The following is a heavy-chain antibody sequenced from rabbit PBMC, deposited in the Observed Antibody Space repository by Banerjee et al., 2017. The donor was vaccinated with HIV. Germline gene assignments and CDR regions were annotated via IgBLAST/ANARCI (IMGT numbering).Heavy chain of an antibody. V-gene: IGHV1S45*01. CDR1: GFTISSRYW. Sequence: QQLLVESGGGLVKPGASLTLTCTASGFTISSRYWICWVRQAPGKGLEWIGCIYTGDDTTYYANWAKGRFTISKTSPTTMTLQMTSLTDADTATYFCARAYVIGGTRLDLWGPGTLVTVS. CDR2: IYTGDDTT. J-gene: IGHJ3*01. D-gene: IGHD1-1*01. CDR3: ARAYVIGGTRLDL.